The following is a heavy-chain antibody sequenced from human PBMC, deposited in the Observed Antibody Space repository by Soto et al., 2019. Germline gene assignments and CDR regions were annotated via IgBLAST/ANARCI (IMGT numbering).Heavy chain of an antibody. Sequence: ASVKVSCKASGYIFTKYSMHWVRQAPGQGLEWMGMINSSGGGISYAQKFQGRVTMTRDTSTRLVYMELSSLRSEATAVYYCARGYYDISARSYFDNWGQGTLVTVSS. V-gene: IGHV1-46*01. CDR1: GYIFTKYS. CDR3: ARGYYDISARSYFDN. CDR2: INSSGGGI. J-gene: IGHJ4*02. D-gene: IGHD3-22*01.